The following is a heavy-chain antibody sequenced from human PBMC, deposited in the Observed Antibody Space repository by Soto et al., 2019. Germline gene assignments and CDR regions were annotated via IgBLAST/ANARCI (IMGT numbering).Heavy chain of an antibody. CDR3: ARAGSGGSRKAFDI. D-gene: IGHD6-19*01. J-gene: IGHJ3*02. CDR1: GFTFSNYG. CDR2: MWYDGSNK. Sequence: QVQLVESGGGVVQPGRSLRLSCVASGFTFSNYGMHWVRHAPGKGLEWVAVMWYDGSNKNYADSVKGRFTISRDNTKNTVYLQMNSLRVEDTAVYYCARAGSGGSRKAFDIWGQGTMVTVSS. V-gene: IGHV3-33*01.